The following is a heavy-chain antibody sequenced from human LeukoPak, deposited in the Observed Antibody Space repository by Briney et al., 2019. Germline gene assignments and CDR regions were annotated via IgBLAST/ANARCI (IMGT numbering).Heavy chain of an antibody. CDR1: GFSFDDYG. CDR2: INWDGEST. CDR3: VKDAPHNRFDP. J-gene: IGHJ5*02. V-gene: IGHV3-20*04. D-gene: IGHD2/OR15-2a*01. Sequence: GGSLRLSCVASGFSFDDYGMHWVRQTPGKRLEWVSGINWDGESTGYADSVKGRFTISRDNAENSLFLQMNSLRAEDSAVYYCVKDAPHNRFDPWGQGTLVTVSS.